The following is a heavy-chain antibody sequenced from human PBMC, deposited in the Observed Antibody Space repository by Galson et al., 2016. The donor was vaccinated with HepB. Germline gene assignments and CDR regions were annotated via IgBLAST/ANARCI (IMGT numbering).Heavy chain of an antibody. V-gene: IGHV5-10-1*01. Sequence: QSGAEVKKPGESLRISCKGSGYSFTNYWITWVRQMPGKGLEWMGTIDPSDSYTNYSPSFPGNVTISADKSISTAYRQWSSLKASDTAMYYCARRSGVAATDYYYYDMDVWGKGTTVTVSS. CDR2: IDPSDSYT. CDR1: GYSFTNYW. D-gene: IGHD2-15*01. CDR3: ARRSGVAATDYYYYDMDV. J-gene: IGHJ6*03.